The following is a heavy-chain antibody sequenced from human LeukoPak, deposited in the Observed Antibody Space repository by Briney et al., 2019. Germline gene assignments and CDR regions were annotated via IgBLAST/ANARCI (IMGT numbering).Heavy chain of an antibody. J-gene: IGHJ4*02. D-gene: IGHD5-12*01. Sequence: GGSLRLSCAASGFTFSSYWMHWVRQAPGKGLVWVSRINSDGSSITYADSVKGRFTISRDNAKNSLFLQMNSLRVEDTAVYYCAREGRVSGYDFDCWGQGTLVTVSS. CDR2: INSDGSSI. V-gene: IGHV3-74*03. CDR3: AREGRVSGYDFDC. CDR1: GFTFSSYW.